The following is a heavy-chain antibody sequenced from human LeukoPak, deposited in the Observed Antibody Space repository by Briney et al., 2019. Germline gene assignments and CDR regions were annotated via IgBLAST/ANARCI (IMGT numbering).Heavy chain of an antibody. V-gene: IGHV1-2*02. CDR1: GCMFTDYF. Sequence: ASVRVSCKASGCMFTDYFMHWVRQAPGQGPEWMGWFNPKSGDKKYAQQFQGRVTMTRDTSINTAYMEMSGLTSDDTAVYYCARAQLLTAPAGTFADNWGQGTLVTVSS. CDR3: ARAQLLTAPAGTFADN. CDR2: FNPKSGDK. J-gene: IGHJ4*02. D-gene: IGHD6-13*01.